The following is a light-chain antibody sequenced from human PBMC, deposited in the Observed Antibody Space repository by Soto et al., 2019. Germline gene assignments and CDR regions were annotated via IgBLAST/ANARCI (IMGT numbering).Light chain of an antibody. V-gene: IGKV1-5*03. J-gene: IGKJ4*01. CDR3: QRYNTYPLT. CDR2: KAS. CDR1: QNIDAW. Sequence: IQTTQTPSTLSASVGDRVTITCRASQNIDAWLAWYQQKPGKAPKVLIYKASSLESGVPSRFSGSGSGTEFTLTISSLQPDDSATYYCQRYNTYPLTFGGGTKV.